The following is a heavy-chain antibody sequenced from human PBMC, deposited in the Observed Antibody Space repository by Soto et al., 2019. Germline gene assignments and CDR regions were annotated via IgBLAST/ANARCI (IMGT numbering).Heavy chain of an antibody. Sequence: QLQLQESGPGLVKPSETLSLTCTVSGGSISSSSYYWGWIRQPPGKGLEWIGSIYYSGSTYYNPSLMRRATTAADTSKTQFSPTLSSGPAAATAVYYCARHATHSSSWVDYWGQGTLVTVSS. CDR1: GGSISSSSYY. J-gene: IGHJ4*02. CDR3: ARHATHSSSWVDY. V-gene: IGHV4-39*01. D-gene: IGHD6-13*01. CDR2: IYYSGST.